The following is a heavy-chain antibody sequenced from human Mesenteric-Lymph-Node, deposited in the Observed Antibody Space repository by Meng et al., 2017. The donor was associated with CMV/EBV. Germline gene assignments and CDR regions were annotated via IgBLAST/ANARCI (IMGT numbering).Heavy chain of an antibody. J-gene: IGHJ4*02. CDR3: ARLGDGYGADF. CDR1: GNSFANSW. D-gene: IGHD1-26*01. V-gene: IGHV5-51*01. Sequence: GESLKISCKGSGNSFANSWIGWVRQMPGKGLEWMGIIYPGDSDTRYSPSFQGQVSFSADKSISTAFLQWRSLKASDTAMYYCARLGDGYGADFWGQGTLVTVSS. CDR2: IYPGDSDT.